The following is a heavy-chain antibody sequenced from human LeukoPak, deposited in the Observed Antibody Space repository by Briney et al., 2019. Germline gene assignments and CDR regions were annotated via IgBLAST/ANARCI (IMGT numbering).Heavy chain of an antibody. CDR3: AREGIAARPNYFDY. J-gene: IGHJ4*02. D-gene: IGHD6-6*01. V-gene: IGHV1-18*01. Sequence: HRASVKVSCKASGYTFTSYGISWVRQAPGQGLEWMGWISAYNGNTNYAQKFQGRVTITADESTSTAYMELSSLRSEDTAVYYCAREGIAARPNYFDYWGQGTLVTVSS. CDR2: ISAYNGNT. CDR1: GYTFTSYG.